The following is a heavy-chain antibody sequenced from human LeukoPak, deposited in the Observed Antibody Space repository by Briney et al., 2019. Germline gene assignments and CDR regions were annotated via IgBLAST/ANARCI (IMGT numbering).Heavy chain of an antibody. V-gene: IGHV3-30*07. J-gene: IGHJ4*02. CDR1: GFSFSTYA. D-gene: IGHD3-22*01. Sequence: GGSLRLSCAASGFSFSTYAMHWVRQAPGTGLEWVAVISEDGTNKYYADFLKGRFTISRDNSKNTLYLQMNSLRAEDTAVYYCAKVNYDDSSGFYYESEIDYWGQGTLVTVSS. CDR2: ISEDGTNK. CDR3: AKVNYDDSSGFYYESEIDY.